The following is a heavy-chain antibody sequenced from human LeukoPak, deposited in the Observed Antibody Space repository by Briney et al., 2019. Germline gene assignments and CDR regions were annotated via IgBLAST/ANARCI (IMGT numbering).Heavy chain of an antibody. D-gene: IGHD3/OR15-3a*01. J-gene: IGHJ3*02. CDR1: GGTFSSYA. Sequence: ASVKVSCKASGGTFSSYAITWVRQAPGQGLEWMGQIIPMFGTAEYAQRFQGRVTIVADKSTTTVHMELSSLRSEDTAVYYCARGLDPFAHNPFDIWGQGTMVTVSS. CDR3: ARGLDPFAHNPFDI. V-gene: IGHV1-69*06. CDR2: IIPMFGTA.